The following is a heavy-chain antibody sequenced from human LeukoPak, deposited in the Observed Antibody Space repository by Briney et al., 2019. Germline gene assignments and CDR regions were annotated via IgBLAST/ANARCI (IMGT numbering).Heavy chain of an antibody. D-gene: IGHD3-22*01. CDR3: ASLNYYDSSGYYALYYYYYMDV. J-gene: IGHJ6*03. CDR1: GGSISSSGYY. Sequence: PSETLSLTCTVSGGSISSSGYYWGWIRQPPGKGLEWIGGIYYSGSTYYKPSLKSRVTISVDTSKNQFSLKLSSVTAADTAVYYCASLNYYDSSGYYALYYYYYMDVWGRGTTVTISS. CDR2: IYYSGST. V-gene: IGHV4-39*01.